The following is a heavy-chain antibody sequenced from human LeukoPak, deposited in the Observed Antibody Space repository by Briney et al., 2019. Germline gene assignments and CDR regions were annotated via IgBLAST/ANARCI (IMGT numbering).Heavy chain of an antibody. Sequence: GGSLRLSCATSGFTFSSYWMHWVRQAPGEGLVWVSRINSDGSSTSYADSVKGRFTISRDNAKNTLYLQMNSLRAEDTAVYYCARDPSSSWYEDYWGQGTLVTVSS. CDR2: INSDGSST. D-gene: IGHD6-13*01. J-gene: IGHJ4*02. CDR3: ARDPSSSWYEDY. CDR1: GFTFSSYW. V-gene: IGHV3-74*01.